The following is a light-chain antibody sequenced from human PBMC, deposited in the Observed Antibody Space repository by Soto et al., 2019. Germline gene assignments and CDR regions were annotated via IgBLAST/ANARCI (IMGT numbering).Light chain of an antibody. CDR3: SSYSDTDKGI. CDR1: SSDVGGYTF. Sequence: QSALTQPPSASGSPGQSVTISCTGTSSDVGGYTFVSWYQQRPGKAPKLIIYEVARRPSGVPDRFSASKSGNTASLTVSGLQAWDEADYFCSSYSDTDKGIFRGGTKLTVL. J-gene: IGLJ2*01. V-gene: IGLV2-8*01. CDR2: EVA.